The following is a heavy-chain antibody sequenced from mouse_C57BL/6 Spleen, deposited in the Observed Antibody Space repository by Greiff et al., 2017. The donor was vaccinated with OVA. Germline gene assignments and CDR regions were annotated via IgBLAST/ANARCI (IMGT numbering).Heavy chain of an antibody. V-gene: IGHV1-42*01. CDR2: INPSTGGT. J-gene: IGHJ4*01. CDR1: GYSFTGYY. D-gene: IGHD1-1*01. Sequence: VQLQQSGPELVKPGASVKISCKASGYSFTGYYMNWVKQSPEKSLEWIGEINPSTGGTTYNQKFKAKATLTVDKSSSTAYMQLKSLTSEDSAVYYGARGGITTVVDHYYAMDYWGQGTSVTVSS. CDR3: ARGGITTVVDHYYAMDY.